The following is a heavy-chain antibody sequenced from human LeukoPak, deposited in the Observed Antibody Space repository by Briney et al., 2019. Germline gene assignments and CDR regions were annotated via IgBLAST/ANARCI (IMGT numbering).Heavy chain of an antibody. CDR3: AKDLRSCEDGVCFLDGMDV. CDR1: GFMFSPYA. J-gene: IGHJ6*02. D-gene: IGHD2-8*01. CDR2: ISYDGRNK. V-gene: IGHV3-30*18. Sequence: PGTSLRLSCAASGFMFSPYAMHWVRQAPGKGLEWVALISYDGRNKYYADSVEGRFTISRDNSKNTVYLQMNSLRAEDTAVYYCAKDLRSCEDGVCFLDGMDVWGQGTTVTVSS.